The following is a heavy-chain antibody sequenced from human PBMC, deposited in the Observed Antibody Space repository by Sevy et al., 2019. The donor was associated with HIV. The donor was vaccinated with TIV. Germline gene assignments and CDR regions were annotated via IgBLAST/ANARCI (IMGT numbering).Heavy chain of an antibody. J-gene: IGHJ4*01. Sequence: GGSLRLSCAASGFTFSSYAMSWVRQAPGKGLEWVSAISGSGGSTYYADSVKGRFTISRDNSKNTLYLQMNSLRAEDTAVYYCAKGRSQGFLRASFYYFDYWGHGTLVTVSS. CDR1: GFTFSSYA. CDR3: AKGRSQGFLRASFYYFDY. D-gene: IGHD3-3*01. V-gene: IGHV3-23*01. CDR2: ISGSGGST.